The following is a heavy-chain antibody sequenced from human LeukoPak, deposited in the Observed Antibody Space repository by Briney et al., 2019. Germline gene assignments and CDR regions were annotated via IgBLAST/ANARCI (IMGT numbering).Heavy chain of an antibody. J-gene: IGHJ4*02. V-gene: IGHV4-61*02. Sequence: SQTLSLTCTVSGGSISSGSYYWRWIRQPAGKGLEWIGRIYTSGSTNYNPSLKSRVTISVDTSKNQFSLKLSSVTAADTAVYYCARSKYHGSVIDYWGQGTLVTVSS. CDR2: IYTSGST. D-gene: IGHD2-2*01. CDR1: GGSISSGSYY. CDR3: ARSKYHGSVIDY.